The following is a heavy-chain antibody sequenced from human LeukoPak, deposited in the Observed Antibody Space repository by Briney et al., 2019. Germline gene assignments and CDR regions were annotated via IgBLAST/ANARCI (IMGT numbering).Heavy chain of an antibody. D-gene: IGHD1-14*01. CDR3: ARDVFAEYNTHHRFDP. V-gene: IGHV1-18*01. J-gene: IGHJ5*02. Sequence: ASVKVSCKASGYTFTSHGISWVRQAPGQGLEWMGWISAYNGHTKYAQKVQGRVTMTRDTSISTAYMELSSLTSDDTAVYYCARDVFAEYNTHHRFDPWGQGTLVTVSS. CDR1: GYTFTSHG. CDR2: ISAYNGHT.